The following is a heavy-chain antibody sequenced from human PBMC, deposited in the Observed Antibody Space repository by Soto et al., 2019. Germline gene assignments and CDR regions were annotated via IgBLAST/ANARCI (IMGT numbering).Heavy chain of an antibody. CDR2: INPNSGGT. J-gene: IGHJ4*02. V-gene: IGHV1-2*04. Sequence: ASVKVSCKASGYTFTGYYIHWVRQAPGQELEWMGWINPNSGGTHYAQKFQDWVTMTRDTSISTAYMELSRLRSEDTAVYYCATGGYCSGGSCYSFPWVLDEWGQGILVTVSS. CDR1: GYTFTGYY. D-gene: IGHD2-15*01. CDR3: ATGGYCSGGSCYSFPWVLDE.